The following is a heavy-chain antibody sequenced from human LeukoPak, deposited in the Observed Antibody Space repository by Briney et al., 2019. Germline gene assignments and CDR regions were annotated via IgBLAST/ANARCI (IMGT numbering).Heavy chain of an antibody. V-gene: IGHV3-30*02. J-gene: IGHJ6*03. CDR3: AKDLRENYYYMDV. D-gene: IGHD5-24*01. CDR1: GFAVSDHY. CDR2: IRYDGSNK. Sequence: GGSLRLSCAASGFAVSDHYMNWVRQAPGKGLEWVAFIRYDGSNKYYADSVKGRFTISRDNSKNTLYLQMNSLRAEDTAVYYCAKDLRENYYYMDVWGKGTTVTVSS.